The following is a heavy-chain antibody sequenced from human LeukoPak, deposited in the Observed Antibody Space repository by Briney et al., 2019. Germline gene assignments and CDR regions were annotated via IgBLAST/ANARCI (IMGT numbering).Heavy chain of an antibody. V-gene: IGHV3-23*01. CDR2: ISYNGGSA. CDR3: AKAHSSSWYYFGD. Sequence: PGGSLRLSCATSGFTFRTYAMSWVRQAPGKGLEWVSVISYNGGSAHYADSVKGRFTISRDNAKNTPYLQMTSLRAEDTATYYCAKAHSSSWYYFGDWGQGTPVTVSS. CDR1: GFTFRTYA. D-gene: IGHD3-22*01. J-gene: IGHJ4*02.